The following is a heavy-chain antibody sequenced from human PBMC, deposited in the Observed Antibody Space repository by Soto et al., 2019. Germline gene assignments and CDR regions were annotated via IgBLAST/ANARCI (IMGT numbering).Heavy chain of an antibody. J-gene: IGHJ4*02. CDR3: ARDGELGPYYFDY. Sequence: QLQLQESGSGLVKPSQTLSLTCAVSGGSISSGGYSWSWIRQPPGKGLERIGYIYHSGSTYYNPSLKSRVTISVDRSKNQFSLKLSSVTAADTAVYYCARDGELGPYYFDYWGQGTLVTVSS. V-gene: IGHV4-30-2*01. CDR1: GGSISSGGYS. D-gene: IGHD7-27*01. CDR2: IYHSGST.